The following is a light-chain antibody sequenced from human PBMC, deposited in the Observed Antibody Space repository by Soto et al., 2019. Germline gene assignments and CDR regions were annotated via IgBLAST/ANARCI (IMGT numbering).Light chain of an antibody. CDR2: AAS. CDR3: QQYDTSTRT. CDR1: QNLGSGY. V-gene: IGKV3-20*01. J-gene: IGKJ1*01. Sequence: EIVLTHSPCTLSLSPGGRSSLSCRASQNLGSGYLAWYQKKPGQAPRILIYAASSRATGIPERLSGSGSGTDLSLTISRMQHEDFAVYYCQQYDTSTRTFGQGTKVDIK.